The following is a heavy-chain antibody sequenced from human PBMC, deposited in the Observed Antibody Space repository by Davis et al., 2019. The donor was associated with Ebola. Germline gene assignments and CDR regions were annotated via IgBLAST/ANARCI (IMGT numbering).Heavy chain of an antibody. V-gene: IGHV3-23*01. J-gene: IGHJ4*02. Sequence: GGSLRLSCAASGLTFSSYAMSWVRQAPGKGLEWVSAISGSGGSTYYADSVKGRFTISRDNSKNTLYLQMNSLKTEDTAVYYCTTVSSIAAAGTGYYFDYWGQGTLVTVSS. CDR3: TTVSSIAAAGTGYYFDY. CDR1: GLTFSSYA. D-gene: IGHD6-13*01. CDR2: ISGSGGST.